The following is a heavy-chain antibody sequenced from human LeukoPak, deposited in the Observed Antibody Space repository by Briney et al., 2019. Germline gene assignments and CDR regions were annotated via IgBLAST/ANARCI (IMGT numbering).Heavy chain of an antibody. CDR3: VRDWTYAFDL. D-gene: IGHD3/OR15-3a*01. CDR2: IMRTADVA. V-gene: IGHV3-48*01. J-gene: IGHJ3*01. Sequence: GGSLRLSCAASGFTFTSYTMNWVRQAPGRGLEWISYIMRTADVASYADSVEGRFTISRDDAKNSLYLQMNSLRAEDTAVYYCVRDWTYAFDLWGQGTMVTVSS. CDR1: GFTFTSYT.